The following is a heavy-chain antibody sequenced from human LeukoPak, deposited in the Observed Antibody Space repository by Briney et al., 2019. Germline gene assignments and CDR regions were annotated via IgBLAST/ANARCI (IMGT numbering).Heavy chain of an antibody. J-gene: IGHJ5*02. CDR1: GYSISSGYY. CDR2: IYHSGST. D-gene: IGHD3-9*01. V-gene: IGHV4-38-2*02. CDR3: ARDLVLYDILTGYRGGNNWFDP. Sequence: SETLSLTCTVSGYSISSGYYWGWIRQPPGKGLEWIGSIYHSGSTYYNPSLKSRVTISVDTSKNQFSLKLSSVTAADTAVYYCARDLVLYDILTGYRGGNNWFDPWGQGTLVTVSS.